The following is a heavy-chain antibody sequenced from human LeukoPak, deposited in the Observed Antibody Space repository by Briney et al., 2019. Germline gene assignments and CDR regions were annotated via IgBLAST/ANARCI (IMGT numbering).Heavy chain of an antibody. CDR3: ARGSTVVSY. CDR1: GYSFTGYY. D-gene: IGHD2-8*02. Sequence: EASVKVSCKASGYSFTGYYMHWVRQAPGQGLEWMGWISAYNGNTNYAQKLQGRVTMTTDTSTSTAYMELRSLRSDDTAVYYCARGSTVVSYWGQGTLVTVSS. J-gene: IGHJ4*02. CDR2: ISAYNGNT. V-gene: IGHV1-18*04.